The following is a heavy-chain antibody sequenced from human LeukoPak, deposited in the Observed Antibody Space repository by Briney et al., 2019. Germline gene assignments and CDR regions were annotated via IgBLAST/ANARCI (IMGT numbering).Heavy chain of an antibody. CDR1: GGSISSSNW. D-gene: IGHD3-10*01. V-gene: IGHV4-4*02. J-gene: IGHJ4*02. Sequence: SETLSLTCAVSGGSISSSNWWSRVRQPPGKGLEWIGEIYHSGSTNYNPSLKSRVTISVDKSKNQFSLKLSSVTAADTAVYYCARDEATVVRGVRRRYFDYWGQGTLVTVSS. CDR2: IYHSGST. CDR3: ARDEATVVRGVRRRYFDY.